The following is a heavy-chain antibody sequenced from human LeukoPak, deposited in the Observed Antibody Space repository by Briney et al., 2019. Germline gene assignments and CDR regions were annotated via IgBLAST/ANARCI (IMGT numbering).Heavy chain of an antibody. CDR1: GGSFSGYY. J-gene: IGHJ3*02. V-gene: IGHV4-34*01. Sequence: SETLSLTCAVYGGSFSGYYWSWIRQPPGKGLEWIGEINHSGSTNYNPSLKSQVTISVDTSKNQFSLKLSSVTAADTAVYYRARAPLAKAAFDIWGQGTMVTVSS. CDR3: ARAPLAKAAFDI. CDR2: INHSGST.